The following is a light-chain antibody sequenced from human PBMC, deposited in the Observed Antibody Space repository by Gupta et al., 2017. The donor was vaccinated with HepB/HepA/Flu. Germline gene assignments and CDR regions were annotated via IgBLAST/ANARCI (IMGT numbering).Light chain of an antibody. CDR1: EEISNY. CDR3: QQYATHPIT. CDR2: DAS. V-gene: IGKV1-33*01. Sequence: RVTITYQASEEISNYLNCDQQKPGNAPKLLIYDASKLETGVPSRFSGSGSGTDFTFTISIRHPEDVATYYCQQYATHPITFGRGTKVDIK. J-gene: IGKJ4*01.